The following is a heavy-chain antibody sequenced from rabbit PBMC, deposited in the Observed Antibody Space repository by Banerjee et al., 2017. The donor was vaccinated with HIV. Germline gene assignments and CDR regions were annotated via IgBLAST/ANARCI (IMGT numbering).Heavy chain of an antibody. J-gene: IGHJ6*01. D-gene: IGHD2-1*01. CDR1: GFSFSSYW. V-gene: IGHV1S45*01. CDR2: IYTGNGNT. Sequence: QEQLEESGGDLVKPGGSLTLTCTASGFSFSSYWMSWVRQAPGKGLGGIACIYTGNGNTYYASWPKGRFTISKTSSTTVTLQMTSLTAADTATYFCARSSYTTYDYTGGAYGNYGMDLWGPGTLVTVS. CDR3: ARSSYTTYDYTGGAYGNYGMDL.